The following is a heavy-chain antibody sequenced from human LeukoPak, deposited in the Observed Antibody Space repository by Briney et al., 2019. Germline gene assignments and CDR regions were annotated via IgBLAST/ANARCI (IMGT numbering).Heavy chain of an antibody. CDR1: GGTFNTYT. V-gene: IGHV1-69*13. Sequence: SVKVSCKASGGTFNTYTISWVRQAPGQRLEWMGGVIPIFGTTKYAQKFQGRVTITADEPTTTAYIDLSSLTSQDTAVYYCARGLQGMATIVDAFDIWGQGTKVTVSS. J-gene: IGHJ3*02. CDR2: VIPIFGTT. CDR3: ARGLQGMATIVDAFDI. D-gene: IGHD5-24*01.